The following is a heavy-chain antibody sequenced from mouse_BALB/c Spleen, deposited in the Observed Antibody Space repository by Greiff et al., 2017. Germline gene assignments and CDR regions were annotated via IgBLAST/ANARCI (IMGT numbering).Heavy chain of an antibody. CDR1: GFTFSSYT. V-gene: IGHV5-12-2*01. CDR3: ARHWYFDV. CDR2: ISNGGGST. J-gene: IGHJ1*01. Sequence: EVQRVESGGGLVQPGGSLKLSCAASGFTFSSYTMSWVRQTPEKRLEWVAYISNGGGSTYYPDTVKGRFTISRDNAKNTLYLQMSSLKSEDTAMYYCARHWYFDVWGAGTTVTVSS.